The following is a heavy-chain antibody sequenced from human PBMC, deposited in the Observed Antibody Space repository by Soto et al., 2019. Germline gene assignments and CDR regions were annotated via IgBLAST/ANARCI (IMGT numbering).Heavy chain of an antibody. D-gene: IGHD3-16*01. CDR3: AKRDTSGEMPTMAAAETH. J-gene: IGHJ1*01. Sequence: QVQLVEFGGGVVQPGGSLRLSCVASGFSFSAYGMHWVRQSPGKGLEWVAVMSYDGGKKYYLDSVKGRFTISRDNSQNTLFLQTRTLRLEDSAVYYCAKRDTSGEMPTMAAAETHWGQGTLVTVSS. CDR1: GFSFSAYG. V-gene: IGHV3-30*18. CDR2: MSYDGGKK.